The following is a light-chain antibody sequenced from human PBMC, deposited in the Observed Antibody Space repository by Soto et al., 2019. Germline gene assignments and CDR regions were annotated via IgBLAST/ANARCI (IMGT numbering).Light chain of an antibody. J-gene: IGKJ4*01. CDR2: AAS. Sequence: DIQMTQKPASLSSSVGDKSTITCRASQSINSYLNWYQQKPGKAPKLLIYAASSLQSGVPSRFSGSGSGTDFTLTISCLQSEDFATYFCEQYYSYPLTVGGGTQLEIK. CDR3: EQYYSYPLT. V-gene: IGKV1-39*01. CDR1: QSINSY.